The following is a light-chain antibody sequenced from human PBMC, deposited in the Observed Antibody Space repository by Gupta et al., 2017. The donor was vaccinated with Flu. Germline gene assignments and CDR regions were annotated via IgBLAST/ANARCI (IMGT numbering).Light chain of an antibody. Sequence: DIVLTQSPDSLAVALCERATINCKSSQSLLYTSNTKPYLPWYQHNPGQPPKLLIYCATTRESGVPDRFSGSESGTDFTLTISSLQAEDVAVYYCQQYITTPITFGGGTKVEIK. V-gene: IGKV4-1*01. CDR3: QQYITTPIT. J-gene: IGKJ4*01. CDR2: CAT. CDR1: QSLLYTSNTKPY.